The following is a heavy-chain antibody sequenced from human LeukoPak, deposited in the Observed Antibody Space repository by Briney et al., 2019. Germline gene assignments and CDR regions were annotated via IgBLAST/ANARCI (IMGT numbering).Heavy chain of an antibody. D-gene: IGHD3-3*02. J-gene: IGHJ3*02. V-gene: IGHV1-2*02. CDR1: GYTFTVNH. Sequence: ASVKVSCKASGYTFTVNHMYWVRQAPGQGLEWMGWINPNSGDTTSAQKFQGRITMTRDTSISTAYMELTRLTSDDTAVYYCARDLGINAFDIWGQGTMVTVSS. CDR2: INPNSGDT. CDR3: ARDLGINAFDI.